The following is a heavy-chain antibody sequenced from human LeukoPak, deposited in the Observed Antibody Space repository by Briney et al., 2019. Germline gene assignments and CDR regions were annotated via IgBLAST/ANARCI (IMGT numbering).Heavy chain of an antibody. D-gene: IGHD2-8*02. V-gene: IGHV3-23*01. CDR2: ISGSGGST. Sequence: GGSLRLSCAASGFTFSSYAMSWVRQAPGKGLEWVSVISGSGGSTYYADSVKGRFTISRDNSKNTLYLQMNSLRAEDTAVYYCAKVYWSYYYYMDVWGKGTTVTISS. CDR3: AKVYWSYYYYMDV. J-gene: IGHJ6*03. CDR1: GFTFSSYA.